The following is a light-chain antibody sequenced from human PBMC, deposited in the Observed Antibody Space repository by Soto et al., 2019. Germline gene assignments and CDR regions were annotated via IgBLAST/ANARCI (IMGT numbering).Light chain of an antibody. Sequence: EIVWTQSPATLSLSPWDRATLSCMAGQSISSYLAWYQQIPGQAPRLLIYDASNRATGIPARFSGSGSGTDFTLTISSLEPEDFAVYFCQQRSTWPVTFGQGTRLEIK. J-gene: IGKJ5*01. V-gene: IGKV3-11*01. CDR3: QQRSTWPVT. CDR1: QSISSY. CDR2: DAS.